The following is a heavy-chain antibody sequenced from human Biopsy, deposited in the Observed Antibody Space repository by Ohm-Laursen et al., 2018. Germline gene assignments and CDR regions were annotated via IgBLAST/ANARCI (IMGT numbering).Heavy chain of an antibody. J-gene: IGHJ2*01. CDR1: GGSISSGGSY. V-gene: IGHV4-39*01. CDR3: ASAGYNPDWNFDL. CDR2: IRNT. D-gene: IGHD5-24*01. Sequence: SETLSLTCTVSGGSISSGGSYWSWIRQRPGKGLEWIGTIRNTYFRTSLKSRVTMSVDTSKNQFSLKLSSVTAADTGVYYCASAGYNPDWNFDLWGRGTRVTVSS.